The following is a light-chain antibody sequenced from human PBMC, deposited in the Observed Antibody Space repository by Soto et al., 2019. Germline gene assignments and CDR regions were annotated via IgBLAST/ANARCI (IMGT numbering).Light chain of an antibody. Sequence: DIQMTQSPSSLSASVGDRVTITCRASQSISSYLNWYQQKLGKAPKLLIYAASSLQSGVPSRFSGSGSGTDFTLTISSLQPEDFATYYCQQSYSTPPTYTFGQGTKLEIK. CDR1: QSISSY. CDR2: AAS. CDR3: QQSYSTPPTYT. J-gene: IGKJ2*01. V-gene: IGKV1-39*01.